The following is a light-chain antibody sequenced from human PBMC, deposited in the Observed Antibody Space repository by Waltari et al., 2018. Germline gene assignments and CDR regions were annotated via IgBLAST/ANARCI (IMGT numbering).Light chain of an antibody. CDR1: QSVSYY. V-gene: IGKV3-11*01. Sequence: EIVLTQSPATLSLSPGERATLSCRASQSVSYYLAWSQQRPGQAPRLLIYDTSHRATGIPDRFSGSGSETDFTLTISSLEPEDCAVYYCQQRRNWPLTFGGGTKVEIK. CDR2: DTS. J-gene: IGKJ4*01. CDR3: QQRRNWPLT.